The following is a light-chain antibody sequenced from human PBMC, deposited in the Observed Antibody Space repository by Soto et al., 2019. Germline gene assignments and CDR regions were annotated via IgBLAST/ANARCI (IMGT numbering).Light chain of an antibody. CDR2: GAS. V-gene: IGKV3-20*01. Sequence: EIVLTQSPGTLSLSPGERATLSCRASQSVSSSYLAWYQQKRGQAPRLLVYGASSRATGIPDRFSGSGSGTDFTLTISGLQSDDFAVYYCQQYYNWPPYTFGQGTKLQIE. CDR1: QSVSSSY. J-gene: IGKJ2*01. CDR3: QQYYNWPPYT.